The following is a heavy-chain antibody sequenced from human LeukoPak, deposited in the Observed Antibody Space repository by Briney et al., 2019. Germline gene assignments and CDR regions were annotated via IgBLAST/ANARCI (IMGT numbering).Heavy chain of an antibody. J-gene: IGHJ4*02. CDR3: ARRRSKAYEN. D-gene: IGHD3-22*01. CDR1: GFTVSSHY. CDR2: ISSGSST. Sequence: GGSLRLSCAASGFTVSSHYMTWVRQAPGKGLEWVSLISSGSSTYYADSVKGRFTISGDNSKNTLYLQLNSLRADVTAVYYCARRRSKAYENWGQGTLVTVSS. V-gene: IGHV3-53*01.